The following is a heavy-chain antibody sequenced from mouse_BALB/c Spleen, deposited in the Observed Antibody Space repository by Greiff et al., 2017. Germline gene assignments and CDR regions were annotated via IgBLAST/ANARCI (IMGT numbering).Heavy chain of an antibody. Sequence: QVQLKESGPGLVAPSQSLSITCTVSGFSLTGYGVNWVRQPPGKGLEWLGMIWGDGSTDYNSALKSRLSISKDNSKSQVFLKMNSLQTDDTARYYCARARDDIRWIYDAMDYWGQGTSVTVSS. J-gene: IGHJ4*01. CDR1: GFSLTGYG. V-gene: IGHV2-6-7*01. CDR3: ARARDDIRWIYDAMDY. CDR2: IWGDGST.